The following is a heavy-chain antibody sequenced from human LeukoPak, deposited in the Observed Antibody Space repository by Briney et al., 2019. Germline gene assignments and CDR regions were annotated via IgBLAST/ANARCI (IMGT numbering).Heavy chain of an antibody. CDR1: GFPFIEYS. J-gene: IGHJ4*02. CDR3: ARDRDSSGYYDY. Sequence: GGSLRLSCTASGFPFIEYSMNWVRQVPGKGLEWIAYIGIDSGNTKYADPVRGRFTISADKTKNSLYLQMNSLRAEDTAVYYCARDRDSSGYYDYWGQGTLVTVSS. CDR2: IGIDSGNT. D-gene: IGHD3-22*01. V-gene: IGHV3-48*01.